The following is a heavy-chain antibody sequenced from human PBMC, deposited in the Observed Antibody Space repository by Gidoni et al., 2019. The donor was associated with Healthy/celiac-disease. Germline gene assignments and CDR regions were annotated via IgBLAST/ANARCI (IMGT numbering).Heavy chain of an antibody. J-gene: IGHJ4*02. Sequence: QVQLVESGGGVVQPGRSLRLSCAAPGFTFSGYGMHWVRQAPGKGLEWVAVISYDGSNKYYADSVKGRFTISRDNSKNTLYLQMNSLRAEDTAVYYCARDGGVIIFDYWGQGTLVTVSS. CDR3: ARDGGVIIFDY. CDR1: GFTFSGYG. D-gene: IGHD3-10*01. V-gene: IGHV3-30*03. CDR2: ISYDGSNK.